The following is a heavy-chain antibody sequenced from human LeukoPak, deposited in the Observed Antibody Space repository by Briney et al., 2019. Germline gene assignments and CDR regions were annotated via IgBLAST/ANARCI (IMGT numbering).Heavy chain of an antibody. J-gene: IGHJ4*02. D-gene: IGHD3-22*01. CDR3: ARDLYDSSGYYYGSIDY. CDR1: GGTFSSYA. V-gene: IGHV1-69*13. CDR2: IIPIFGIA. Sequence: SVKVSCKASGGTFSSYAISWVRQAPGQGLEWMGGIIPIFGIANYAQKFQGRVTITADESTSTAYMELSSLRSEDTAVYYCARDLYDSSGYYYGSIDYWGQGTLVTVSS.